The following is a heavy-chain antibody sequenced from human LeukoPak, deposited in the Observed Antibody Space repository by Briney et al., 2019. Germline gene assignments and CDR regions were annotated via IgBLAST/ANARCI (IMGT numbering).Heavy chain of an antibody. J-gene: IGHJ4*02. CDR3: ARDPPGYSKFDY. V-gene: IGHV1-2*06. CDR1: GYTFTGYY. D-gene: IGHD5-24*01. CDR2: INPNSGGT. Sequence: ASVKVSCKASGYTFTGYYMDWVRQAPGQGLEWMGRINPNSGGTNYAQKFQGRVTMTRDTSISTAYMELSRLRSDDTAVYYCARDPPGYSKFDYWGQGTLVTVSS.